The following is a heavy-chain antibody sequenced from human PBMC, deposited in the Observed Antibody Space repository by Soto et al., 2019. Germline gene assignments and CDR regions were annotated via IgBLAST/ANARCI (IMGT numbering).Heavy chain of an antibody. D-gene: IGHD7-27*01. CDR2: IFYNGNA. J-gene: IGHJ4*02. V-gene: IGHV4-31*03. Sequence: SETLSLTCTVSGGSISNGDYYWSWIRQHPGKGLEWIGYIFYNGNAYYTPSLKSRITISVDTSENQFSLKLTSLTAADTAIYYCTRANWYSEYWGQGTLVTVSS. CDR3: TRANWYSEY. CDR1: GGSISNGDYY.